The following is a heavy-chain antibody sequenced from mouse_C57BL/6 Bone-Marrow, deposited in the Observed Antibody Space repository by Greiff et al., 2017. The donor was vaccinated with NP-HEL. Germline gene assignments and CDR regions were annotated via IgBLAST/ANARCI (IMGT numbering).Heavy chain of an antibody. Sequence: QVQLQQSGAELARPGASVKLSCKASGYTFTSYGISWVKQRPGQGLEWIGEIYPRSGNTYYNEKFKGKATLTADKSSSTAYMELRSLTSEDSAVYFYARGTLYYAKDNWGQGNSVTVSS. V-gene: IGHV1-81*01. CDR3: ARGTLYYAKDN. CDR1: GYTFTSYG. D-gene: IGHD3-3*01. CDR2: IYPRSGNT. J-gene: IGHJ4*01.